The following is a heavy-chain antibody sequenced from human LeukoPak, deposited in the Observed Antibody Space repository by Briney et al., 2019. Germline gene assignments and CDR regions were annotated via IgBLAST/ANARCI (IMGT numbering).Heavy chain of an antibody. Sequence: ASVKVSCKASGYTFTSYYMHWVRQAPGQGLEWMGIINPSGGSTSYAQKFQGRVTMTRDTSTSTVYMELSSPRSEDTAVYYCARVAGMATFLRYWGQGTLVTVSS. CDR1: GYTFTSYY. V-gene: IGHV1-46*01. CDR2: INPSGGST. D-gene: IGHD5-24*01. J-gene: IGHJ4*02. CDR3: ARVAGMATFLRY.